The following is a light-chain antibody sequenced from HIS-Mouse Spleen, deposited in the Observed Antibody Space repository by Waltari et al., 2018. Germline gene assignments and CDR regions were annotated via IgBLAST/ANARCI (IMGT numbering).Light chain of an antibody. Sequence: QSALTQPASVSGSPGQSLTISCTGPSSDVGSSNLVSLYQQHPGKAPKLMIYEGSKRPSGVSNRFSGSKSGNTASLTISGLQAEDEADYYCCSYAGSSTFGVFGGGTKLTVL. CDR1: SSDVGSSNL. CDR2: EGS. V-gene: IGLV2-23*03. J-gene: IGLJ2*01. CDR3: CSYAGSSTFGV.